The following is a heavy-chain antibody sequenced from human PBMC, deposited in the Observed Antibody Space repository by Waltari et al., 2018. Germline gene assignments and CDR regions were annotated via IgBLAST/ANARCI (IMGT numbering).Heavy chain of an antibody. D-gene: IGHD6-19*01. J-gene: IGHJ4*02. V-gene: IGHV1-2*02. CDR3: ARGEPLAGRKIPFDS. CDR2: INPTSGGT. Sequence: QVQLVQSGAEVKKPGASVNVSCKTSGYTFTGNYICWVRQAPGQGLEWMGWINPTSGGTRIAQKFQGRVTMTRDTSTTTAYLEVSELKSDDTAVYYCARGEPLAGRKIPFDSWGQGTLVTVSS. CDR1: GYTFTGNY.